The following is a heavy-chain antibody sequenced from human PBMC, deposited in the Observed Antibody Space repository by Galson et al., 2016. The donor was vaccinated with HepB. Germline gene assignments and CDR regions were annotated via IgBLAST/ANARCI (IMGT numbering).Heavy chain of an antibody. J-gene: IGHJ3*01. CDR3: ARDSKPFWSGHLSLVDVPDGFDV. D-gene: IGHD3-3*01. V-gene: IGHV3-48*02. Sequence: SLRLSCAASGFSFGNFNFNWVRQAPGKGLEWLTFISTGSTALFYADSVRGRFTMSRDNAKNSLYLQMNSLRDEDTAVYYCARDSKPFWSGHLSLVDVPDGFDVCGRGTMVAVAS. CDR1: GFSFGNFN. CDR2: ISTGSTAL.